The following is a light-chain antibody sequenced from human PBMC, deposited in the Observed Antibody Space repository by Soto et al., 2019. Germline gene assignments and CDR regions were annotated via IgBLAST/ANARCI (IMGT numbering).Light chain of an antibody. CDR3: LHDHNYPWT. J-gene: IGKJ1*01. CDR2: GAS. Sequence: AIQMTQSPSSLSASVGDRVTITCRASQVIRNDLGWYQQKPGKAPKLLIYGASNLQSGVPSRFSGSGSGTDFTLTIPSLQPEDFATYYCLHDHNYPWTFGQGTKVDIQ. CDR1: QVIRND. V-gene: IGKV1-6*01.